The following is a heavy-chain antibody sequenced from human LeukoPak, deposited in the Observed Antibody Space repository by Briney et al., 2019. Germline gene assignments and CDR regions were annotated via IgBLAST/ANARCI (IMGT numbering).Heavy chain of an antibody. Sequence: ASVKISCKASGYTFTGYYMHWVRQAPGQGLEWMGWINPNSGGTNYAQKFQGRVTMTRDTSISTAYMELSRLRSDDTAVYYCAREGVDWNHSVYYFDYWGQGTLVTVSS. J-gene: IGHJ4*02. V-gene: IGHV1-2*02. D-gene: IGHD1-1*01. CDR2: INPNSGGT. CDR3: AREGVDWNHSVYYFDY. CDR1: GYTFTGYY.